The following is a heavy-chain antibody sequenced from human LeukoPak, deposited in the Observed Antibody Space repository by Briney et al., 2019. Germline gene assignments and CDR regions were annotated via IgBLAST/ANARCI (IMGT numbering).Heavy chain of an antibody. V-gene: IGHV1-18*04. CDR2: ISAYNGNT. CDR3: ARDGIGAAGTGDY. D-gene: IGHD6-13*01. Sequence: ASVKVSCKASGYMFSSYGFSWVRRAPGQGLEWMGWISAYNGNTEYTQDLQGRVTKTTDTATSTAYMELRSLRSDDTAVYYCARDGIGAAGTGDYWGQGTLVTVSS. CDR1: GYMFSSYG. J-gene: IGHJ4*02.